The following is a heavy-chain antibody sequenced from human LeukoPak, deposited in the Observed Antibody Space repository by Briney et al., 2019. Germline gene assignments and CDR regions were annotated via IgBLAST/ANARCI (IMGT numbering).Heavy chain of an antibody. J-gene: IGHJ4*02. D-gene: IGHD5-18*01. CDR2: ISGSGGST. V-gene: IGHV3-23*01. CDR1: GFSFSNYA. Sequence: GGSLRLSCAASGFSFSNYAMSWVRRAPGKGLEWVSAISGSGGSTYYADSVKGRFTVSRDTSKNTLYLQMNSLRAEDAAVYYCASSGRGYSYGSETPFDYWGQGTLVTVSS. CDR3: ASSGRGYSYGSETPFDY.